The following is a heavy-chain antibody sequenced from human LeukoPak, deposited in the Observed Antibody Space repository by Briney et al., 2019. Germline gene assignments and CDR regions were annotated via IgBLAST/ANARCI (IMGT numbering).Heavy chain of an antibody. CDR3: ARDTDDYEAADY. D-gene: IGHD4-17*01. CDR1: GYTFTSYG. CDR2: ISAYNGNT. V-gene: IGHV1-18*01. Sequence: ASVTVSCKASGYTFTSYGISWVRQAPGQGLEWMGWISAYNGNTNYAQKLQGRVTMTTDTSTSTAYMELRSLRSDDTAVYYCARDTDDYEAADYWGQGTLVTVSS. J-gene: IGHJ4*02.